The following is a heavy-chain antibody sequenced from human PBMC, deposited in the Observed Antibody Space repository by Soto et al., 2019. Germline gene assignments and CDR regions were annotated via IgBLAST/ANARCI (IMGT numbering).Heavy chain of an antibody. D-gene: IGHD6-19*01. V-gene: IGHV3-30*18. CDR1: GFTFSDYA. J-gene: IGHJ4*02. CDR2: VSHVGRNT. Sequence: VQLVESGGGVVQPGRSLRLSCAASGFTFSDYAMHWVRQAPGKELEWVAVVSHVGRNTHYADSVKGRFTISRDSSKNTVSLEMTSLRAEDTAVYYCAKGGRQWLVTSDFNYWGQGALVTVSS. CDR3: AKGGRQWLVTSDFNY.